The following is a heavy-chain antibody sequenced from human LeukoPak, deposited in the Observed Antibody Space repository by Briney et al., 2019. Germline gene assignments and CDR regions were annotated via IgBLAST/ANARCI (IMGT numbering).Heavy chain of an antibody. Sequence: GGSLRLSCAASGFTFDDYGMSWVRQAPGKGLDWVSGINWNGGSTGYADSVKGRFTISRDNAKNSLYLQMNSLRAEDTALYYCARSHDYGDSSPYYYYMDVWGKGTTVTVSS. D-gene: IGHD4-17*01. J-gene: IGHJ6*03. V-gene: IGHV3-20*04. CDR3: ARSHDYGDSSPYYYYMDV. CDR1: GFTFDDYG. CDR2: INWNGGST.